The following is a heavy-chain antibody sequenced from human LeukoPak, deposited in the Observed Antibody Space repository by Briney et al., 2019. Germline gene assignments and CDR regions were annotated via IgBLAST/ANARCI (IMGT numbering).Heavy chain of an antibody. CDR3: ARVQRGELPRDYYFDY. J-gene: IGHJ4*02. Sequence: GGSLRLSCAASGFTFSSYWMSWVRQAPGKGLEWVANIKQDGSEKYYVDSVKGRFTISRDNAKNSLYLQMNSLRAKDTAVYYCARVQRGELPRDYYFDYWGQGTLVTVSS. V-gene: IGHV3-7*01. CDR1: GFTFSSYW. D-gene: IGHD1-26*01. CDR2: IKQDGSEK.